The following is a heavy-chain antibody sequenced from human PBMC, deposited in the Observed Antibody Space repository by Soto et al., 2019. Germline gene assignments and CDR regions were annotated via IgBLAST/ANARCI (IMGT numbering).Heavy chain of an antibody. V-gene: IGHV2-5*02. J-gene: IGHJ4*02. CDR3: PPKGGGDQILDY. CDR2: IYWDGFK. Sequence: QITLKESGPTLVKPTQTLTLTCTFSGFSLSTRGVGVGWVRQPPGKALEWLALIYWDGFKHYSPSLESRLTITEDTSKNQVVLTMTNMDRVDTATYYCPPKGGGDQILDYWGQGTLVTVSS. D-gene: IGHD3-16*01. CDR1: GFSLSTRGVG.